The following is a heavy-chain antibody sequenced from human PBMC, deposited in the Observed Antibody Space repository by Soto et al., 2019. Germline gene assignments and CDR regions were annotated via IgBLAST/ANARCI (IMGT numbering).Heavy chain of an antibody. CDR1: GYTFINYY. CDR2: INPNGGST. CDR3: AREKWLVRRNDPFDI. V-gene: IGHV1-46*01. D-gene: IGHD6-19*01. Sequence: QVQLVQSGAEVKKPGASVKVSCKASGYTFINYYMHWVRQAPGQGLEWMGIINPNGGSTTYAQKFQGRVTLTRDTSTNTDNVELSSLRSGDTAVYYCAREKWLVRRNDPFDIWGQGTMVTVSS. J-gene: IGHJ3*02.